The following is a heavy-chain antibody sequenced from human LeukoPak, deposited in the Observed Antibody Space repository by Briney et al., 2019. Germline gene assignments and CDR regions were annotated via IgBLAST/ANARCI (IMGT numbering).Heavy chain of an antibody. CDR1: GGSISSYY. CDR3: ARSRDIVVVPAAIDYYYGMDV. V-gene: IGHV4-59*08. J-gene: IGHJ6*02. D-gene: IGHD2-2*01. Sequence: SETLSLTCTVSGGSISSYYWSWIRQPPGKGLEWIGYIYYSGSTNYNPSLKSRVTISVDTFKNQFSLKLSSVTAADTAVYYCARSRDIVVVPAAIDYYYGMDVWGQGTTVTVSS. CDR2: IYYSGST.